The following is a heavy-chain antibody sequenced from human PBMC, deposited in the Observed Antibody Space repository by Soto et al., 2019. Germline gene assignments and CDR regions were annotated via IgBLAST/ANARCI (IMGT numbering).Heavy chain of an antibody. V-gene: IGHV4-31*03. CDR3: ATTEDYFDY. CDR2: IFYSGST. CDR1: GVSLTSGTYY. J-gene: IGHJ4*02. Sequence: QVQLQESGPGLVKPSQTLALTCTVSGVSLTSGTYYWSWIHQHPGKGLEWIGYIFYSGSTDYNPSLKSRVNISVDTSKNQFSLKLNSVTAADTAVYFCATTEDYFDYWGQGTLVTVSS.